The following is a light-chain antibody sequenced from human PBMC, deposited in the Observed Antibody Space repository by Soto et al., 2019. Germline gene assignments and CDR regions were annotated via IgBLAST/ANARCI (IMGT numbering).Light chain of an antibody. Sequence: QSALTQPRSVSGSPGQSGTISCTRTSSDVGGYKYVSWYQQHPGKAPKLMIYDVSKRPSGVPDRFSGSKSGNTASLTISGLQAEDEADYYCCSYAGKYYVFGTGTKVTVL. CDR3: CSYAGKYYV. CDR1: SSDVGGYKY. CDR2: DVS. V-gene: IGLV2-11*01. J-gene: IGLJ1*01.